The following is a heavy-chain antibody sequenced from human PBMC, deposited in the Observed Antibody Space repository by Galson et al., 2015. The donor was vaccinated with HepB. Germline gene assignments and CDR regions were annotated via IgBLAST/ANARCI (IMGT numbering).Heavy chain of an antibody. J-gene: IGHJ6*02. V-gene: IGHV6-1*01. CDR2: TYYRSKWYN. CDR3: ARDRDGDYGDYLPYYYGMDV. D-gene: IGHD4-17*01. Sequence: CAISGDSVSSNSAAWNWIRQSPSRGLEWLGRTYYRSKWYNDYAVSVKSRITINPDTSKNQFSLQLNSVTPEDTAVYYCARDRDGDYGDYLPYYYGMDVWGQGTTVTVSS. CDR1: GDSVSSNSAA.